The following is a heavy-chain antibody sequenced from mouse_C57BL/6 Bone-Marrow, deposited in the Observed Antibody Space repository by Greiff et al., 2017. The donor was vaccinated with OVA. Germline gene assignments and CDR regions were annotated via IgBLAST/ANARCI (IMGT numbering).Heavy chain of an antibody. J-gene: IGHJ1*03. CDR1: GFTFSDYY. Sequence: DVKLVESGGGLVQPGGSLKLSCAASGFTFSDYYMYWVRQTPEKRLEWVAYISNGGGSTYYPDTVKGRFTISRDNAKNTLYLQMSRLKSEDTAMYYCARNYGSSSTWYFDVWGTGTTVTVSS. CDR2: ISNGGGST. CDR3: ARNYGSSSTWYFDV. D-gene: IGHD1-1*01. V-gene: IGHV5-12*01.